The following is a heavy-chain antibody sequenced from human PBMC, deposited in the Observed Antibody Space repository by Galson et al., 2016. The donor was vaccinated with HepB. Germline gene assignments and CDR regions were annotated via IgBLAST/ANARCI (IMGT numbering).Heavy chain of an antibody. CDR2: IFYGGTT. Sequence: SLRLSCAASGFTVSSYYMSWVRQAPGKGLEWVSVIFYGGTTYYADSVEGRFTISRDDSMNTLYLQMNSLTAEDTAVYFCARTSHRECTGTRCVNFRYYYYYMDVWGKGTTVIVSS. V-gene: IGHV3-53*01. D-gene: IGHD2-2*01. CDR1: GFTVSSYY. CDR3: ARTSHRECTGTRCVNFRYYYYYMDV. J-gene: IGHJ6*03.